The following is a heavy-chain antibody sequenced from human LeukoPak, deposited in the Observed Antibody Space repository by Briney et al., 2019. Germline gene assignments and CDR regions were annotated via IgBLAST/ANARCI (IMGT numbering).Heavy chain of an antibody. Sequence: GESLRLSCAASGFTFSDYYMSWIRQAPGKGLEWVSYISSSGSTIYYADSVKGRFTISRDNAKNSLYLQMNSLRAEDTAVYYCARCNNGDYVLASRYFDYWGQGTLVTVSS. D-gene: IGHD4-17*01. CDR3: ARCNNGDYVLASRYFDY. CDR1: GFTFSDYY. V-gene: IGHV3-11*04. J-gene: IGHJ4*02. CDR2: ISSSGSTI.